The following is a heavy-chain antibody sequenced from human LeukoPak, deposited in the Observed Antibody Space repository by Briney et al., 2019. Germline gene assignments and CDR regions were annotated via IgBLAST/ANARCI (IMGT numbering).Heavy chain of an antibody. CDR1: GYTFTSYA. CDR3: ARNAVGKTDYDY. V-gene: IGHV1-3*01. Sequence: GASVKVSCKASGYTFTSYAMHWVRQAPGQRLEWMGRINAGNGNTKYSQKFQGRVTITRDTSASTAYMELSSLRSEDTAVYYCARNAVGKTDYDYWGQGTLVTVSS. CDR2: INAGNGNT. J-gene: IGHJ4*02. D-gene: IGHD4-23*01.